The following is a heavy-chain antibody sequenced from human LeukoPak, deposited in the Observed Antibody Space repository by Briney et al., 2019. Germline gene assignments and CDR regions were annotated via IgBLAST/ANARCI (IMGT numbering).Heavy chain of an antibody. CDR3: ARDQLYCSGGICYFDY. V-gene: IGHV3-74*01. CDR2: INSDGGST. D-gene: IGHD2-15*01. J-gene: IGHJ4*02. Sequence: GALRISCAASGFSFMNYWMHWVRQAAREGVVWVSRINSDGGSTTYADSVKGRFTISRDNAENTLYLQINSLRAEDTAVYYCARDQLYCSGGICYFDYWGQGTLVTVSS. CDR1: GFSFMNYW.